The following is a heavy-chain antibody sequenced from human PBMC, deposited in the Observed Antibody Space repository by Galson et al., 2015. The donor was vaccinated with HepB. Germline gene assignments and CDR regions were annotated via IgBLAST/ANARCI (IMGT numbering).Heavy chain of an antibody. Sequence: SLRLSCAASGFSFSYYSMDWVRQAPGKGLEWVSHISYTNNIYYADSVKGRFTISRDNAKNSLYLQMNRLRAEDTAVYYCARGNEYGSSKSFDYWGQGNLVTVSS. D-gene: IGHD6-13*01. CDR3: ARGNEYGSSKSFDY. CDR2: ISYTNNI. CDR1: GFSFSYYS. J-gene: IGHJ4*02. V-gene: IGHV3-21*05.